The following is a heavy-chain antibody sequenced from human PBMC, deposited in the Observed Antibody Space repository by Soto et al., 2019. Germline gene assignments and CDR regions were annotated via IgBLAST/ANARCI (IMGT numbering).Heavy chain of an antibody. V-gene: IGHV3-13*01. CDR1: GFTFSSYD. Sequence: PGGSLRLSCAASGFTFSSYDFHWVRQTTGKGLEWVSGIGKGGDTYYAGSVKGRFTMSRENAKNSLYLQMNSLRAGDTAVYYCTRGADGFDYWGQGTLVTAPQ. D-gene: IGHD3-16*01. CDR2: IGKGGDT. CDR3: TRGADGFDY. J-gene: IGHJ4*02.